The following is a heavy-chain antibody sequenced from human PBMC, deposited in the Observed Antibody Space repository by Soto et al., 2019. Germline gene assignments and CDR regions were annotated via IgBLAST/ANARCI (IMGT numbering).Heavy chain of an antibody. CDR1: GGAISSYY. J-gene: IGHJ6*02. CDR3: ARDPYDILSRNHYGMDV. Sequence: SETLSLTCTVSGGAISSYYWSWIRQPPGKGLEWIGYIYYSGSTNYNPSLKSRVTISVDTSKNQFSLKLSSVTAADTAVYYCARDPYDILSRNHYGMDVWGQGTTVTVSS. CDR2: IYYSGST. D-gene: IGHD3-9*01. V-gene: IGHV4-59*01.